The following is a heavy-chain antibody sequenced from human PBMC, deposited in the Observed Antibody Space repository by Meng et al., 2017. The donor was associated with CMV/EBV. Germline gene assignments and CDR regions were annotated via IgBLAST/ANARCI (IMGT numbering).Heavy chain of an antibody. J-gene: IGHJ5*02. CDR1: GGSISSGDYY. Sequence: QVPVQESGPGLVKPSQTLSLTCTVSGGSISSGDYYWSWIRQPPGKGLEWIGYIYYSGSTYYNPSLKSRVTISVDTSKNQFSLKLSSVTAADTAVYYCARVYCSGGSCYGNWFDPWGQGTLVTVSS. D-gene: IGHD2-15*01. CDR2: IYYSGST. V-gene: IGHV4-30-4*08. CDR3: ARVYCSGGSCYGNWFDP.